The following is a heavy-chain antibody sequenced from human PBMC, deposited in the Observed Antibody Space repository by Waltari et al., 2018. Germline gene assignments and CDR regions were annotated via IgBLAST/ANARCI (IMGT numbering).Heavy chain of an antibody. V-gene: IGHV4-34*01. CDR1: GGSISGYY. Sequence: QVQLQQWGAGLLKPSETLSLTCAVYGGSISGYYGNWIRHTPGKGLEWIGEINHSGSTTYNPSLRSRVTISVDTSKNQFSLMLTSVTAADTAVYYCARDLTVARALDYWGQGTLVNVSS. D-gene: IGHD4-17*01. CDR2: INHSGST. J-gene: IGHJ4*02. CDR3: ARDLTVARALDY.